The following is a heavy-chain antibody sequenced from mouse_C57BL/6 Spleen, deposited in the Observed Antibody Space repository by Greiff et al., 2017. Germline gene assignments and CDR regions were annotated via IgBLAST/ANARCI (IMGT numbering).Heavy chain of an antibody. J-gene: IGHJ4*01. Sequence: QVQLQQPGAELVKPGASVKLSCKASGYTFTSYWMHWVKQRPGQGLEWIGMIHPNSGSTNYNEKFKSKATLTVDKSSSTAYMQLSSLTSEDSAVYYCARGDYYGSSDAMDYWGQGTSVTVSS. V-gene: IGHV1-64*01. CDR2: IHPNSGST. D-gene: IGHD1-1*01. CDR1: GYTFTSYW. CDR3: ARGDYYGSSDAMDY.